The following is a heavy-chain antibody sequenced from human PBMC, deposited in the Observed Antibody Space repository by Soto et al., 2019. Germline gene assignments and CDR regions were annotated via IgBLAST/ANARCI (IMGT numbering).Heavy chain of an antibody. Sequence: EVQLVESGGGLVKPGGSLRLSCAASGFTFSSYSMNWVRQAPGKGLEWVSSISSSSSYIYYADSVKGRFTISRDNAKNSRDLQMNSRRAEDTAVYYCARGFGYGDYVSPADYYYYMDVWGKGTTGTVS. D-gene: IGHD4-17*01. CDR2: ISSSSSYI. V-gene: IGHV3-21*01. J-gene: IGHJ6*03. CDR3: ARGFGYGDYVSPADYYYYMDV. CDR1: GFTFSSYS.